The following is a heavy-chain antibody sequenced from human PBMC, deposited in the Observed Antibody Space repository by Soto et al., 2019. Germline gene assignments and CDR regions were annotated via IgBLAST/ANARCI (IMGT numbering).Heavy chain of an antibody. CDR2: VFYSGAT. Sequence: QVQLKESGPGLVKPSETLSLTCNVSGGPIKTGDYYWNWIRQPPGKGLEWIGYVFYSGATNYSPPLMSRAAISMDTSKNQFSLSLTSVTAADTAVYYCARAGFSNGHLLFWGEGIRVTVST. V-gene: IGHV4-30-4*01. D-gene: IGHD2-8*01. CDR1: GGPIKTGDYY. J-gene: IGHJ4*02. CDR3: ARAGFSNGHLLF.